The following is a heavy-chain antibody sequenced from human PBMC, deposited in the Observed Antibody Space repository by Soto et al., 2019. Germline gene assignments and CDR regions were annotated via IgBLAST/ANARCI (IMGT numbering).Heavy chain of an antibody. CDR2: IIPIFGTA. Sequence: SVKVSCKASGGTFSSYAISWVRQAPGQGLEWMGGIIPIFGTANYAQKFQGRVTITADESTSTAYMELSSLRSEDTAVYYCARGAYYDSSGYSHFDYWGQGTLVTVYS. J-gene: IGHJ4*02. V-gene: IGHV1-69*13. CDR1: GGTFSSYA. D-gene: IGHD3-22*01. CDR3: ARGAYYDSSGYSHFDY.